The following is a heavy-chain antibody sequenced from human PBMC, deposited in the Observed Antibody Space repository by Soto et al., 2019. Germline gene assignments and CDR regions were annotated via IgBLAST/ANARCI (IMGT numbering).Heavy chain of an antibody. V-gene: IGHV4-31*03. CDR1: GGSISSGGYY. J-gene: IGHJ4*02. Sequence: QVQLQESGPGLVKPSQTLSLTCTVSGGSISSGGYYWSWIRQHPGKGLAWIGYLSYSGSTYYNPSLKSRVAIAVERSKNQSPLKLRSVTAADTAVYYWVSGRWYDNFCDYWGQGTLVTVSS. D-gene: IGHD2-15*01. CDR2: LSYSGST. CDR3: VSGRWYDNFCDY.